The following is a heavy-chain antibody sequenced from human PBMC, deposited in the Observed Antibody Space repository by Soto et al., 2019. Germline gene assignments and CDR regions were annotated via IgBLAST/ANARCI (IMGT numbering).Heavy chain of an antibody. Sequence: VQLQESGPGLVKPSETLSLTCTVSGTSISSYYWSCIRQPPGKGLEWIANIHYSGTTNYNPSLASRVTLSVDTSKNQFSRKMTSVTAADRAMYFCARYNSYAIDYWGRGTLVTVSS. CDR3: ARYNSYAIDY. V-gene: IGHV4-59*01. J-gene: IGHJ4*02. CDR1: GTSISSYY. D-gene: IGHD2-8*01. CDR2: IHYSGTT.